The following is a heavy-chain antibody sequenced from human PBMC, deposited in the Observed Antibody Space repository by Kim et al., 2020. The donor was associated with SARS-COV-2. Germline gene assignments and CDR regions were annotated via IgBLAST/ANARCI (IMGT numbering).Heavy chain of an antibody. D-gene: IGHD2-15*01. V-gene: IGHV3-30*04. CDR2: ISYDGSNK. Sequence: GSLRLSCAASGFTFSSYAMHWVRQAPGKGLEWVAVISYDGSNKYYADSVKGRFTISRDNSKNTLYLQMNSLRAEDTAVYYCARALGYCSGGSCSVSGMDVWGQGTTVTVSS. J-gene: IGHJ6*02. CDR1: GFTFSSYA. CDR3: ARALGYCSGGSCSVSGMDV.